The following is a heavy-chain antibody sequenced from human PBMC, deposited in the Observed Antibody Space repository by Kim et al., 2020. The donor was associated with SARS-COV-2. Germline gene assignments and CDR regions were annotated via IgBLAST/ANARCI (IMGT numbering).Heavy chain of an antibody. V-gene: IGHV4-30-4*01. CDR3: ARNDYGDYGGMDV. CDR2: IYYSGST. Sequence: SETLSLTCTVSGGSISSGDYYWSWIRQPPGKGLEWIGYIYYSGSTYYNPSLKSRVTISVDTSKNQFSLKLSSVTAADTAVYYCARNDYGDYGGMDVWGQGTTVTVSS. CDR1: GGSISSGDYY. J-gene: IGHJ6*02. D-gene: IGHD4-17*01.